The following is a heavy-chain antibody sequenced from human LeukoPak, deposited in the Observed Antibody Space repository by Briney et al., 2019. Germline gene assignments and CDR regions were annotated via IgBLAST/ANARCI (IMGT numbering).Heavy chain of an antibody. V-gene: IGHV3-48*04. CDR3: AGYCSTTSCRNIDY. CDR2: ISSGSNSM. J-gene: IGHJ4*02. D-gene: IGHD2-2*01. Sequence: GGSLRLSCAASGFTFSTYSMNWVRQAPGKGLEWVSYISSGSNSMYYADSVKGRFTISRDNAKNSLYLQMSSLRAEDTAVYYCAGYCSTTSCRNIDYWGQGTLVTVSS. CDR1: GFTFSTYS.